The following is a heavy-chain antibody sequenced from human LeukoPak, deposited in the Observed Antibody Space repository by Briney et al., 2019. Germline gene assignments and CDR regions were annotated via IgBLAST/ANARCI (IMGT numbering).Heavy chain of an antibody. J-gene: IGHJ4*02. V-gene: IGHV1-69*04. D-gene: IGHD3-3*01. Sequence: SVKVSCKASGGTFSTYAISWVRQAPGQGLEWMGRIIPVLGVANYAQKFQGRVTISADKSTSTAYMEVSSLRSEDTAVYYCATGIGTLWSGYYHDYWGQGTLVTVSS. CDR1: GGTFSTYA. CDR3: ATGIGTLWSGYYHDY. CDR2: IIPVLGVA.